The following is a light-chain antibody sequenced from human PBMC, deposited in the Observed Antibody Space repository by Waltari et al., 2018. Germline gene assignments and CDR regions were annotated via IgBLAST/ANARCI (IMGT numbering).Light chain of an antibody. Sequence: QSVLTQPPSASGTPGQRVTISCSGSSSNIGSHDVFWYQQFPGTAPKLLIYRNNRRPSGVADRFSGSRSGTSASLAVSGLRSEDEADYYCATWDNSLGGLFGGGTNLTVL. V-gene: IGLV1-47*01. CDR3: ATWDNSLGGL. CDR1: SSNIGSHD. CDR2: RNN. J-gene: IGLJ3*02.